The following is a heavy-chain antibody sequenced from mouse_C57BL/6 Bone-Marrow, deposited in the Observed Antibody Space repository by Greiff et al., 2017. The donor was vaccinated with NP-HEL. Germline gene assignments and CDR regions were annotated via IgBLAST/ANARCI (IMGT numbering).Heavy chain of an antibody. CDR3: ARHGPYYSNYDYAMDY. V-gene: IGHV5-12*01. Sequence: EVKVVESGGGLVQPGGSLKLSCAASGFTFSDYYMYWVRQTPEKRLEWVAYISNGGGSTYYPDTVKGRFTISRDNAKNPLYLQMSRLKSEDTAMYYCARHGPYYSNYDYAMDYWGQGTSVTVSS. CDR2: ISNGGGST. J-gene: IGHJ4*01. CDR1: GFTFSDYY. D-gene: IGHD2-5*01.